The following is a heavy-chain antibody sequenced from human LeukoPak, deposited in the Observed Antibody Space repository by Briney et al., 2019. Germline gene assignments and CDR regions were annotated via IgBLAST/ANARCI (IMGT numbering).Heavy chain of an antibody. Sequence: SETLSLTCTVSGGSISSGSYYWSWIRQPAGKGLXXIGRIYTSGSTNYNPSLKSRVTISVDTSKNQFSLKLSSVTAADTAVYYCAREIVVVPAAIWFDPWGQGTLVTVSS. CDR3: AREIVVVPAAIWFDP. V-gene: IGHV4-61*02. CDR1: GGSISSGSYY. J-gene: IGHJ5*02. D-gene: IGHD2-2*01. CDR2: IYTSGST.